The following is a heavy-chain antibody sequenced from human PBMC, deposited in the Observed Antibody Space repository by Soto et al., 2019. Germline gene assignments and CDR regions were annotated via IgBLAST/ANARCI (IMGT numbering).Heavy chain of an antibody. CDR1: GFTFSSYG. V-gene: IGHV3-33*01. CDR3: ARDLGSGYYFDY. J-gene: IGHJ4*02. D-gene: IGHD3-22*01. CDR2: IWYDGSNK. Sequence: GGSLRLSCAASGFTFSSYGMHWVRQAPGKGLEWVAVIWYDGSNKYYADSVKGRFTISRDNSKNTLYLQMNSLRAEDTAVYYCARDLGSGYYFDYWGQGTLVTAPQ.